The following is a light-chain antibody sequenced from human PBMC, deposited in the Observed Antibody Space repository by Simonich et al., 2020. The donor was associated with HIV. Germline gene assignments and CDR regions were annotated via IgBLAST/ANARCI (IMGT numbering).Light chain of an antibody. CDR2: DTS. Sequence: EIVLTQSPATLSLSPGERATLSCRASQGVGTYLAWYQQKPGQAPRLLIYDTSNRATGIPARFSGSGSGTDFTLTINSLELGDSAVYYCQQRTNWLTFGGGTKVEIK. V-gene: IGKV3-11*01. J-gene: IGKJ4*01. CDR3: QQRTNWLT. CDR1: QGVGTY.